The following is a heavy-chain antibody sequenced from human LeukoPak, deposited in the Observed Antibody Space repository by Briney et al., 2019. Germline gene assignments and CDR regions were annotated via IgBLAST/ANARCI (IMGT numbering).Heavy chain of an antibody. CDR3: ARVSKGPQSYYYGSGSDY. V-gene: IGHV1-2*02. CDR1: GYTFTGYY. CDR2: INPNSGGT. D-gene: IGHD3-10*01. J-gene: IGHJ4*02. Sequence: ASVKVSCKASGYTFTGYYMHWVRQAPGQGLEWMGWINPNSGGTNYAQKFQGRVTMTRDTSISTAYMELSRLRSDDTAVYYCARVSKGPQSYYYGSGSDYWGQGTLVTVSS.